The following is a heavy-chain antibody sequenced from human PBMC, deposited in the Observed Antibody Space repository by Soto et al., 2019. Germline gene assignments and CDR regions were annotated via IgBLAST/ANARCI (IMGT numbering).Heavy chain of an antibody. J-gene: IGHJ6*02. D-gene: IGHD6-13*01. V-gene: IGHV1-69*06. Sequence: QVQLVQSGAEVKKPGSSVKVSCKASGGTFSSYGIVWVRQAPGQGLEWMGGIIPIFGTANNAQKLQGRVPITADKSTSAAYMGLSSLIPEDTAVYSCARDMKRAVAAGYYYYNAMDVWGQGTTVTVSS. CDR1: GGTFSSYG. CDR2: IIPIFGTA. CDR3: ARDMKRAVAAGYYYYNAMDV.